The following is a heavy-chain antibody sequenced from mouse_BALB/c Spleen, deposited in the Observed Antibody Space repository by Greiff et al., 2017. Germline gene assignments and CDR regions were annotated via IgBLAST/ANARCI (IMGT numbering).Heavy chain of an antibody. J-gene: IGHJ1*01. CDR3: ARPSGSADWYFDV. CDR1: GYTFTDYA. D-gene: IGHD1-1*01. Sequence: QVQLKQSGPELVRPGVSVKISCKGSGYTFTDYAMHWVKQSHAKSLEWIGVISTYYGNTNYNQKFKGKATITVDKSSSTAYMELARLTSEDSAIYYCARPSGSADWYFDVWGAGTTVTVSS. V-gene: IGHV1-67*01. CDR2: ISTYYGNT.